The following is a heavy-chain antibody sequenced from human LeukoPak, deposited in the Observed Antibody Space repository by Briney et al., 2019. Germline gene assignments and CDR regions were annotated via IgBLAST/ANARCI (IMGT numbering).Heavy chain of an antibody. V-gene: IGHV1-69-2*01. Sequence: GASVKVSCKASGYTFTDYYMHWVQQAPGKGLEWMGRVDPEDGETIYAEKFQSRVTITADTSTDTAYMELSSLRSEDTAVYYCATPSEAARPLDYWGQGTLVTVSS. CDR2: VDPEDGET. CDR3: ATPSEAARPLDY. D-gene: IGHD6-25*01. J-gene: IGHJ4*02. CDR1: GYTFTDYY.